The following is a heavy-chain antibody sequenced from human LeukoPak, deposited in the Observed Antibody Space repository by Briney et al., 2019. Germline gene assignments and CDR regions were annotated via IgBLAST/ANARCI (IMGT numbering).Heavy chain of an antibody. J-gene: IGHJ4*02. CDR1: GFTFSSYA. CDR2: ISFDGSNK. Sequence: GGSLRPSCAASGFTFSSYAMHWVRQAPGKGLEWVAVISFDGSNKFYADSVKGRLTISRDNSKNTLYLQMNSLRAEDTAVYYCGRGGIKGSLVYWGQGPLVTVS. D-gene: IGHD3-16*01. CDR3: GRGGIKGSLVY. V-gene: IGHV3-30-3*01.